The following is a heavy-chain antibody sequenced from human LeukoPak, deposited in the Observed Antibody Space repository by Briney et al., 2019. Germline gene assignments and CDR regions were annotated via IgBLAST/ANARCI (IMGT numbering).Heavy chain of an antibody. CDR1: GFSLSTSGVG. CDR2: IYWDDDK. D-gene: IGHD6-19*01. CDR3: AHVPDGYSSGWYVRY. J-gene: IGHJ4*02. Sequence: SGPTLVKPTQTLTLPCTFSGFSLSTSGVGVGWIRQPPGKALEWLALIYWDDDKRYSPSLKSRLAITKDTPKNQVVLTMTNMDPVDTATYYCAHVPDGYSSGWYVRYWGQGTLVTVSS. V-gene: IGHV2-5*02.